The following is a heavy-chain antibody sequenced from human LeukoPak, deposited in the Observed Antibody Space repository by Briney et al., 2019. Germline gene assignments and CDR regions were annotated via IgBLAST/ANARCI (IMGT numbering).Heavy chain of an antibody. J-gene: IGHJ4*02. Sequence: SGGSLRLSCAASGFTFSTSTMNWVRQAPGKGLEWVSYISSSGSTIYYADSVKGRFTISRDNAKNSLYLQMNSLRAEDTAVYYCARDRYDYVWGSYRRPFHFDYWGQGTLVTVSS. CDR2: ISSSGSTI. CDR3: ARDRYDYVWGSYRRPFHFDY. D-gene: IGHD3-16*02. CDR1: GFTFSTST. V-gene: IGHV3-48*04.